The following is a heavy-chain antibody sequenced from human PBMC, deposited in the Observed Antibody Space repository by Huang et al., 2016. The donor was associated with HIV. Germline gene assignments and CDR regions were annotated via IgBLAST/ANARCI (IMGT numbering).Heavy chain of an antibody. D-gene: IGHD3-22*01. CDR1: GFSISSYW. V-gene: IGHV3-74*01. J-gene: IGHJ4*02. CDR3: ARDPRIQSWLNFFDY. CDR2: INSDGSSK. Sequence: EVQLVESGGGLVQPGGSLRLSCAASGFSISSYWMHWVRQAPGKGLVWVADINSDGSSKSYADSVKGRFTISRDNAKNTLYLQMNSLRAEDTAVYYCARDPRIQSWLNFFDYWGQGTLVSVSS.